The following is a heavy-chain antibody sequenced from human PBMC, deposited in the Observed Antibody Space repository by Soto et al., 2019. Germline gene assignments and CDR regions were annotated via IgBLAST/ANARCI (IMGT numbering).Heavy chain of an antibody. V-gene: IGHV3-11*01. D-gene: IGHD5-12*01. Sequence: GGSLRLSCAASGFTFSDYYMSWIRQAPGKGLEWVSYISSSGSTIYYADSVKGRFTISRDNAKNSLYLQMNSLRAEDTAVYYCARDSKIEWLPKFGYYYYYMDVWGKGTTVTVSS. CDR2: ISSSGSTI. J-gene: IGHJ6*03. CDR1: GFTFSDYY. CDR3: ARDSKIEWLPKFGYYYYYMDV.